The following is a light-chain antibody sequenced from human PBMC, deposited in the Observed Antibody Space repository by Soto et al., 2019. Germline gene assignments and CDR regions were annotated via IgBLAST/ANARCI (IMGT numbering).Light chain of an antibody. Sequence: DIVMTQSPLPLPVTPGEPASISCRASQSLLYSDGYNYVDWYLQKPGQSPQLLIYLGSNRASGVPDRLSGSGSGTDFTLKISRVEAEDVGVYFCMQSLHTPPTFGGGTKVEIK. CDR3: MQSLHTPPT. V-gene: IGKV2-28*01. CDR1: QSLLYSDGYNY. J-gene: IGKJ4*01. CDR2: LGS.